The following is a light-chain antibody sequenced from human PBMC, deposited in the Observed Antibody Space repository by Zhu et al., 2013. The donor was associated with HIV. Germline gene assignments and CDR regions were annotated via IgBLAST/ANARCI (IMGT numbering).Light chain of an antibody. CDR1: STDVGGYDY. Sequence: QSALTQPPSASGSPGQSVTISCTGTSTDVGGYDYVSWYQQHPGKAPKLLIYEVSQRPSGVPDRFSGSKSGNMASLTVSGVQAEDEADYYCSSYAGSNKLVFGGGTKLTVL. J-gene: IGLJ2*01. V-gene: IGLV2-8*01. CDR2: EVS. CDR3: SSYAGSNKLV.